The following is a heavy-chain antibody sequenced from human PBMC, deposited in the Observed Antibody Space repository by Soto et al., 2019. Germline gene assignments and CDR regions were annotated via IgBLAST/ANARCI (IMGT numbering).Heavy chain of an antibody. D-gene: IGHD3-10*01. J-gene: IGHJ4*02. CDR3: ARSLVGELWLMGY. V-gene: IGHV4-30-4*01. CDR1: GGSISSGEYY. CDR2: IYYSGST. Sequence: QVQLQESGPGLVKPSQTLSLTCTVSGGSISSGEYYWRWIRQPPGKGLEWIGYIYYSGSTYYNPSLRSRVTHSVDTSKNQFSLKLSSVTAAVSAVYYCARSLVGELWLMGYWGQGTLVTVSS.